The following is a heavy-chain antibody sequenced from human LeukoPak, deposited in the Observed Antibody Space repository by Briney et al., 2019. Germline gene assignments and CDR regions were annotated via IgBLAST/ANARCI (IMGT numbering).Heavy chain of an antibody. J-gene: IGHJ4*01. V-gene: IGHV4-34*01. CDR3: ARGQPGVMVTHFDY. D-gene: IGHD5-18*01. Sequence: SETLSLTCAVYGGSFSGYYWSWIRQPPGKGLEWIGEINHSGSTNYNPSLKSRVTLSVDTSKNQFSLKLSSVTAADTAVYYCARGQPGVMVTHFDYWGXGXLVTVSS. CDR2: INHSGST. CDR1: GGSFSGYY.